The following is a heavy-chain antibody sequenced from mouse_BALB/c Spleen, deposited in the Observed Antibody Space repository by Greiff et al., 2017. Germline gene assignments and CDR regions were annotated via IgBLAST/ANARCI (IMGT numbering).Heavy chain of an antibody. V-gene: IGHV7-3*02. CDR2: IRNKANGYTK. Sequence: VKLVESGGGLVQPGGSLRLSCATSGFTFTGYLMRWVRQPPGKALEWLGFIRNKANGYTKEYSAYVKGRFTISTDNSQSILYLQMNPLRAEASATYYCARDMDGYAMDYWGQGTSVTVSS. CDR1: GFTFTGYL. J-gene: IGHJ4*01. CDR3: ARDMDGYAMDY.